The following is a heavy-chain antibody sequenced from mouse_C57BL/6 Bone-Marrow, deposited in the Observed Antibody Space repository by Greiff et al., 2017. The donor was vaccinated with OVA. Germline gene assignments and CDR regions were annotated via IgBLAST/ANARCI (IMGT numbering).Heavy chain of an antibody. CDR1: GYTFTSYG. CDR3: ARENDGRAFDY. CDR2: IYPRSGNT. J-gene: IGHJ2*01. D-gene: IGHD3-3*01. Sequence: VQLQESGAELARPGASVKLSCKASGYTFTSYGISWVKQRTGQGLEWIGEIYPRSGNTYYNEKFKGKATLTADKSSSTAYMELRSLTSEDSAVYFCARENDGRAFDYWGQGTTLTVSS. V-gene: IGHV1-81*01.